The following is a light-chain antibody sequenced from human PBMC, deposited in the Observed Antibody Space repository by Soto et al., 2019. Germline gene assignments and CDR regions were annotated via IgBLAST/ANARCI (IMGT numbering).Light chain of an antibody. J-gene: IGKJ1*01. CDR1: QSVSGN. CDR3: QQYNHWPPA. Sequence: EIVMTQSPATLSVSPGERATLSCRASQSVSGNLAWYQQKPGQAPRLLIFGASTRATGIPARFSGSGSGTEFTLTISSLQSEDFADYYCQQYNHWPPAVGQGTKVEIK. CDR2: GAS. V-gene: IGKV3-15*01.